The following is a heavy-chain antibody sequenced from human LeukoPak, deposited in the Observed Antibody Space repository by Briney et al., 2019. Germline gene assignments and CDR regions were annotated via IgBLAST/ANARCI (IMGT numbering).Heavy chain of an antibody. D-gene: IGHD5-12*01. V-gene: IGHV4-61*01. J-gene: IGHJ6*04. CDR2: IYYSGST. CDR3: ASGFSGYAYYYYGMDV. Sequence: SETLSLTCTVSGGSVSSGSYYWSWIRQPPGKGLEWIGYIYYSGSTNYNPSLKSRVPISVDTSKNQFSLKLSSVTAADTAVYYCASGFSGYAYYYYGMDVWGKGTTVTVSS. CDR1: GGSVSSGSYY.